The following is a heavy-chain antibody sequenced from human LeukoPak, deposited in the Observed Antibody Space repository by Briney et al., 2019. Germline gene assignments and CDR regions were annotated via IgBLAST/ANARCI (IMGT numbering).Heavy chain of an antibody. CDR2: IFHSGSA. J-gene: IGHJ4*02. Sequence: SETLSLTCAVSSGSIFSSNWWSWVRQPPGKGLEWIGQIFHSGSATYSPSLKSRVTISVDKSKNQFSLKLSSVTAADTAVYFCARGAEYYAIWRGYAGYSDYWGQGISVTVSS. D-gene: IGHD3-3*01. V-gene: IGHV4-4*02. CDR3: ARGAEYYAIWRGYAGYSDY. CDR1: SGSIFSSNW.